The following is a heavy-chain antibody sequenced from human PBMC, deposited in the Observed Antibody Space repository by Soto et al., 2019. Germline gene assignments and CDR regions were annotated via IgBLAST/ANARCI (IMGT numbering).Heavy chain of an antibody. CDR1: GGTFSSYA. Sequence: QVPLVQSGAEVKKPGSSVTVSCKASGGTFSSYAIHWVRQAPGQGLEWLGGIIPMYGSAKYAQRFQGRVTTTAAQCTTTGSLAPTSLATQDTPVYYCARVTSMGRRVIDNRVDPWGHGTRVTVSS. D-gene: IGHD3-10*01. CDR3: ARVTSMGRRVIDNRVDP. J-gene: IGHJ5*02. V-gene: IGHV1-69*01. CDR2: IIPMYGSA.